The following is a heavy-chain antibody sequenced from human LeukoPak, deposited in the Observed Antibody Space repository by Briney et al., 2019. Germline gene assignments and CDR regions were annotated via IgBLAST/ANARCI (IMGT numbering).Heavy chain of an antibody. Sequence: PGGSLRLSCAASGFTLSNSAMNWVRQAPGKGLEWVSGICATDDRTFYADSVKGRFTISRDKSKNTLYLQMNTLRVEDTAVYYCARDQATSGLLVVMDYWGQGTLVTVSS. J-gene: IGHJ4*02. D-gene: IGHD2-21*02. CDR3: ARDQATSGLLVVMDY. CDR1: GFTLSNSA. CDR2: ICATDDRT. V-gene: IGHV3-23*01.